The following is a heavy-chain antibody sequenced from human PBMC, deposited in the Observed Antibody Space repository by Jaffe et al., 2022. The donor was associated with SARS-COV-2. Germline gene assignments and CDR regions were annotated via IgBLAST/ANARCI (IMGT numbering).Heavy chain of an antibody. CDR2: IYYSGST. CDR3: ARGRPGSLTGYTNWFDP. V-gene: IGHV4-30-4*01. CDR1: GGSISSGDYY. D-gene: IGHD3-9*01. Sequence: QVQLQESGPGLVKPSQTLSLTCTVSGGSISSGDYYWSWIRQPPGKGLEWIGYIYYSGSTYYNPSLKSRVTISVDTSKNQFSLKLSSVTAADTAVYYCARGRPGSLTGYTNWFDPWGQGTLVTVSS. J-gene: IGHJ5*02.